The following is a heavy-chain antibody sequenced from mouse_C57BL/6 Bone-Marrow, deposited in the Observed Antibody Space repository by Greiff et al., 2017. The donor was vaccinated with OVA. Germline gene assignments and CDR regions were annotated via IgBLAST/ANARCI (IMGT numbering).Heavy chain of an antibody. CDR1: GFSLSTFGMG. J-gene: IGHJ3*01. V-gene: IGHV8-8*01. D-gene: IGHD1-1*01. CDR3: ARIAGVLRYRFAY. Sequence: QVTLKVSGPGILQPSQTLSLTCSFSGFSLSTFGMGVGWIRQPSGKGLEWLAHIWWDDDKYYNPALKSRLTISKDTSKNQVFLKIANVDTAVTATYYCARIAGVLRYRFAYWGQGTLVTVSA. CDR2: IWWDDDK.